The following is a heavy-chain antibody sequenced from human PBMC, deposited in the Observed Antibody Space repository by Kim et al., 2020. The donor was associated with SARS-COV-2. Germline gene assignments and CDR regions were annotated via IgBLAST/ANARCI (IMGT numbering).Heavy chain of an antibody. CDR2: ISYDGSNK. Sequence: GGSLRLSCAASGFTFSSYAMHWVRQAPGKGLEWVAVISYDGSNKYYVDSVKGRFTISRDNSKNTLYLQMNSLRAEDTAVYYCASLGVNSSPFDYWGQGTLVTVSS. V-gene: IGHV3-30*04. CDR1: GFTFSSYA. D-gene: IGHD6-13*01. J-gene: IGHJ4*02. CDR3: ASLGVNSSPFDY.